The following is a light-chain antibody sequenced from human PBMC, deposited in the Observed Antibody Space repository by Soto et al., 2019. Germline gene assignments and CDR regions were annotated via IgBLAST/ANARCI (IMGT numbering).Light chain of an antibody. CDR3: HHYDNSPPFT. CDR1: QSLGKSH. V-gene: IGKV3-20*01. CDR2: DAS. J-gene: IGKJ2*01. Sequence: EIVLTQSPGTLSLSPGERATLSCRASQSLGKSHLAWYQQKPGQSPRLLIYDASNRATGIADRFSGSGSGTDFTLTISRLEPEDFAVYFCHHYDNSPPFTFGQGTKLEIK.